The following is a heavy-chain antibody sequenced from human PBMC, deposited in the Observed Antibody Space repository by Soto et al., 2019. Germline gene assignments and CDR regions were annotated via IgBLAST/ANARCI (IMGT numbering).Heavy chain of an antibody. CDR3: AKDRGASDAFDI. Sequence: EVQLLESGGGLVQPGGSLRLSCAASGFTFSSYAMSWVRQAPGKGLEWVSAISGSGGSTYYADSVKGRFTNSRDNSKNTLYLQMNSLRAEDTAVYYCAKDRGASDAFDIWGQGTMVTVSS. D-gene: IGHD3-10*01. CDR2: ISGSGGST. V-gene: IGHV3-23*01. CDR1: GFTFSSYA. J-gene: IGHJ3*02.